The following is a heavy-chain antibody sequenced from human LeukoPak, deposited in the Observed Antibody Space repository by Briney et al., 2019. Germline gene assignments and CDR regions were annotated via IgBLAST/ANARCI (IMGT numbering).Heavy chain of an antibody. CDR3: AKGPYDFWSGYPPLAYYFDY. CDR2: ISWDGGST. V-gene: IGHV3-43*01. Sequence: QAGGSLRLSCAASGFTFDDYTMHWVRQAPGKGLEWVSLISWDGGSTYYADSVKGRFTISRDNSKNSLYLQMNSLRTEDTALYYCAKGPYDFWSGYPPLAYYFDYRGQGTLVTVSS. CDR1: GFTFDDYT. D-gene: IGHD3-3*01. J-gene: IGHJ4*02.